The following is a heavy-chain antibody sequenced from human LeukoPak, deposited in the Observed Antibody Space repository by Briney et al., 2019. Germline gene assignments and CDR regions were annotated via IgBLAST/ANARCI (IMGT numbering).Heavy chain of an antibody. Sequence: ASVKVYCKASGYTFTGYYMHWVRQAPGQGLEWMGWINPNSGGTNYAQKFQGRVTMTRDTSISTAYMELSRLRSDDTAVYYCARGIVVVPAANYYYGMDVWGQGTTVTVSS. CDR3: ARGIVVVPAANYYYGMDV. CDR1: GYTFTGYY. CDR2: INPNSGGT. J-gene: IGHJ6*02. V-gene: IGHV1-2*02. D-gene: IGHD2-2*01.